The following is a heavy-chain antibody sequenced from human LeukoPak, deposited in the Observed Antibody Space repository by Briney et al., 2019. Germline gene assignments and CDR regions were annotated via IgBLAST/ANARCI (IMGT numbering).Heavy chain of an antibody. CDR3: ARVGGSYYGNFDS. CDR1: GYTFTGYY. Sequence: GASVKVSCKASGYTFTGYYMHWVRQAPGQGLEWMGWINPNSGGTDYAQKFQGRVTMTRDTSSSAAYMELGRLRSDDTAVYYCARVGGSYYGNFDSWGQGTRVTVSS. CDR2: INPNSGGT. J-gene: IGHJ4*02. D-gene: IGHD3-10*01. V-gene: IGHV1-2*02.